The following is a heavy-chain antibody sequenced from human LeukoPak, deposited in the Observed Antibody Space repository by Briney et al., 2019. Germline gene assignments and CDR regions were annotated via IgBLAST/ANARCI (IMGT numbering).Heavy chain of an antibody. CDR1: GGSFSGYY. J-gene: IGHJ3*02. CDR3: ARGGDYATPLGAFDI. CDR2: INHSGST. Sequence: PSETLSFTCAVYGGSFSGYYWSWIRQPPGKGLEWIGEINHSGSTNYNPSLKSRVTISVDTSKNQFSLNLSPVTAADTAVYYCARGGDYATPLGAFDIWGQGTMVTVSS. D-gene: IGHD4-17*01. V-gene: IGHV4-34*01.